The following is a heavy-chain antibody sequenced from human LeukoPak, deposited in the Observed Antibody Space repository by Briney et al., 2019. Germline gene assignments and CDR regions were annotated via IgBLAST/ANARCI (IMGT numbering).Heavy chain of an antibody. D-gene: IGHD2-8*01. CDR1: GGSISSGGYY. CDR3: ARVRGYCTNGVCYNWFDP. Sequence: NASETLSLTCTVSGGSISSGGYYWSWIRQHPGKGLEWIGYIYYSGSTDYNPSLKSRVTISVDMSKNQFSLKLNSVTATDTAVYYCARVRGYCTNGVCYNWFDPWGQGTLVTVSS. J-gene: IGHJ5*02. V-gene: IGHV4-31*03. CDR2: IYYSGST.